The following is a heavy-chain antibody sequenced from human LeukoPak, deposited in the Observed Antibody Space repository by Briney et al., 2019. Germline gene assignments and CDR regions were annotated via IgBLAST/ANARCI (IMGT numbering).Heavy chain of an antibody. CDR2: INWNGGST. Sequence: GGSLRLSCAASGFTFDDYGMSWVRQAPGKGLEWVSGINWNGGSTGYADSVKGRFTISRDNSKNTLYLEVISLTAEDTAVYYCAKDDAWLRFGEWSQGTLVTVSS. J-gene: IGHJ4*02. D-gene: IGHD3-10*01. CDR3: AKDDAWLRFGE. V-gene: IGHV3-20*04. CDR1: GFTFDDYG.